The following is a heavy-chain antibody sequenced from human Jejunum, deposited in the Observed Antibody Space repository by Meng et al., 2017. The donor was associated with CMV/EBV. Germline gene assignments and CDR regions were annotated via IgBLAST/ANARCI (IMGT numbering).Heavy chain of an antibody. CDR2: IYSGGKT. V-gene: IGHV3-66*02. Sequence: AAEFTVSNNYMTWVRPAPGTGLEWVSIIYSGGKTSYADSVKGRFTISRDNSKNTVSLQMNSLRPEDTAVYYCARATTGYYYYGLNVWGQGTTVTVSS. CDR3: ARATTGYYYYGLNV. J-gene: IGHJ6*02. CDR1: EFTVSNNY. D-gene: IGHD4-11*01.